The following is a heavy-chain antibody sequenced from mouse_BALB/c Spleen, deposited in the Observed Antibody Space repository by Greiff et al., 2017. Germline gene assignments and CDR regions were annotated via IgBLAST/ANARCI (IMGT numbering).Heavy chain of an antibody. CDR1: GYTFSSYW. Sequence: QVQLQQSGAELMKPGASVKISCKATGYTFSSYWIEWVKQRPGHGLEWIGEILPGSGSTNYNEKFKGKATFTADTSSNTAYMQLSSLTSEDSAVYYCARGGTGTGDYAMDYWGQGTSVTVSS. CDR2: ILPGSGST. CDR3: ARGGTGTGDYAMDY. D-gene: IGHD4-1*01. J-gene: IGHJ4*01. V-gene: IGHV1-9*01.